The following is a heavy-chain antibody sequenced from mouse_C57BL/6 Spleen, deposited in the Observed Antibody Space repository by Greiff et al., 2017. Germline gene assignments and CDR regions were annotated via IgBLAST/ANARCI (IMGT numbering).Heavy chain of an antibody. J-gene: IGHJ2*01. V-gene: IGHV5-17*01. CDR3: ARGYYGYCDY. CDR2: ISSGSSTI. D-gene: IGHD1-1*01. CDR1: GFTFSDYG. Sequence: DVTLVESGGGLVKPGGSLKLSCAASGFTFSDYGMPWVRQAPEKGLEWVAYISSGSSTIYYADTVTGRFTISRDNAKSTLFLQMTSLRSEDTAMYYCARGYYGYCDYWGQGTTLTVSS.